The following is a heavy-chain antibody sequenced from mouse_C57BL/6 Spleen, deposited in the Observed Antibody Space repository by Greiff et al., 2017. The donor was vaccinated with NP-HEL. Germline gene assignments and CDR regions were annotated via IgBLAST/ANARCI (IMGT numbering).Heavy chain of an antibody. Sequence: EVQLVESGGGLVQPGGSLSLSCAASGFTFTDYYMSWVRPPPGKALEWLGFIRNKANGYTTEYSASVKGRFTISRDNSQSILYLQMNALRAEDSATYYCARYTTVVASYYFDYWGQGTTLTVSS. V-gene: IGHV7-3*01. CDR3: ARYTTVVASYYFDY. CDR2: IRNKANGYTT. J-gene: IGHJ2*01. D-gene: IGHD1-1*01. CDR1: GFTFTDYY.